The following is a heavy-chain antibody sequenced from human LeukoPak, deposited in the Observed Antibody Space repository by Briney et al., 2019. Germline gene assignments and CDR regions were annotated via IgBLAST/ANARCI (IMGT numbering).Heavy chain of an antibody. CDR1: GYTFTGYY. J-gene: IGHJ4*02. CDR2: INPNSGGT. D-gene: IGHD5-18*01. CDR3: VRAAGYSYGDGYFDY. V-gene: IGHV1-2*06. Sequence: ASVKVSCKASGYTFTGYYMHWVRQAPGQGLEWMGRINPNSGGTNYAQKFQGRVTMTRDTSISTAYMELSRLRSDDTAVYYCVRAAGYSYGDGYFDYWGQGTLVTVSS.